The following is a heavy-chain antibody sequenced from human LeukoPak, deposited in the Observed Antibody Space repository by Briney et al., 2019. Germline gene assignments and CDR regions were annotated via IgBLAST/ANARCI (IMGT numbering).Heavy chain of an antibody. D-gene: IGHD2-15*01. CDR2: ISAYNGNT. CDR1: GYTFTNYG. J-gene: IGHJ5*02. Sequence: ASVKVSCKASGYTFTNYGITWVRQAPGQGLEWMGWISAYNGNTNYAQKLQGRVTMTTDTSTGTAYMELRSLRSDDTAVYYCARGGVYCSGGSCPNNWFDPWGQGTLVTVSS. CDR3: ARGGVYCSGGSCPNNWFDP. V-gene: IGHV1-18*01.